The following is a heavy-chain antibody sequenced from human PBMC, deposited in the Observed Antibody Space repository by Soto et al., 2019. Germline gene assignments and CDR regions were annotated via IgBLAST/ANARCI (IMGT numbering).Heavy chain of an antibody. CDR3: ARVPPEKWLHYYYYYGMDV. Sequence: ASVKVSCKASGYTFTSYGISWVRQAPGQGLEWMGWIRAYNGNTNYAQKLQGRVTMTTDTSTSTAYMELRSLRSDDTAVYYCARVPPEKWLHYYYYYGMDVWGQGTTVTVSS. CDR2: IRAYNGNT. V-gene: IGHV1-18*01. D-gene: IGHD5-12*01. CDR1: GYTFTSYG. J-gene: IGHJ6*02.